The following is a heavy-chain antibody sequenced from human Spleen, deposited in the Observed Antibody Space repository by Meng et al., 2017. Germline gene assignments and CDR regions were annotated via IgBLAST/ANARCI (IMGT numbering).Heavy chain of an antibody. Sequence: GASLKTSCAASGFTFSSYWISWVRPAPGKGLGWVANIKLDGSEKYYLDSLKGRFTISRDNAKNTLYVQMNSLRAEDTAVYYCARDRSIYYYYVMDVWGQGTTVTVSS. CDR2: IKLDGSEK. J-gene: IGHJ6*02. CDR3: ARDRSIYYYYVMDV. CDR1: GFTFSSYW. V-gene: IGHV3-7*01.